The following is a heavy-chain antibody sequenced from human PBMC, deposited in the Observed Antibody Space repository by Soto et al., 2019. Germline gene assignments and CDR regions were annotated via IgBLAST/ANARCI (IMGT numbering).Heavy chain of an antibody. Sequence: EVQLVESGGGLVKPGGSLRLSCAASGFAFSNAWMGWVRQAPGKGLECVGRIKSKTDGGTTDYAATVKGRFTISRDDSKNTLFLQLNSLKTEDTAVYYCTTVRRLIAAAGESWFAPWGQGTLVTVSS. J-gene: IGHJ5*02. CDR1: GFAFSNAW. D-gene: IGHD6-13*01. CDR3: TTVRRLIAAAGESWFAP. CDR2: IKSKTDGGTT. V-gene: IGHV3-15*01.